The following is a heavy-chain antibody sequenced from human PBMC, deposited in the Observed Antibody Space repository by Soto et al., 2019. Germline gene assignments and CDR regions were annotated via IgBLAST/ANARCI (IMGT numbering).Heavy chain of an antibody. J-gene: IGHJ4*02. CDR2: ISGSGDKT. CDR1: GLIYSDYA. D-gene: IGHD1-26*01. CDR3: AKDRFGIVGPVDY. V-gene: IGHV3-23*01. Sequence: GGSLRLSCAASGLIYSDYAMSWVRQAPRKGLECVACISGSGDKTFYADSVKGRFTISRDNSKNTVSLHMNSLRVDDTAVYFCAKDRFGIVGPVDYWGPGTLVTVSS.